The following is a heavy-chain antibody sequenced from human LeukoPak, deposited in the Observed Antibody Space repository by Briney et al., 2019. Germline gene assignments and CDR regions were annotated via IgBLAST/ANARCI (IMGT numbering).Heavy chain of an antibody. J-gene: IGHJ6*02. CDR1: GGSISHYY. CDR3: AREDPQTKVPEGMDI. CDR2: IYYRGTT. V-gene: IGHV4-59*01. D-gene: IGHD4/OR15-4a*01. Sequence: PSETLSLTCTVSGGSISHYYWSWIRQPPGKGLQWIGYIYYRGTTNYNPSLKSRVTISVDTSKNQFSLKLNSVTAADTAVYYCAREDPQTKVPEGMDIWGQGTTVTVSS.